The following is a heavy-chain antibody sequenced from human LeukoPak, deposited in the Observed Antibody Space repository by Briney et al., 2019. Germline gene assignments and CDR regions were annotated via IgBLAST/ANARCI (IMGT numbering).Heavy chain of an antibody. V-gene: IGHV4-34*01. CDR3: ARSAAYYYDSSGYYFPQTVDY. CDR1: GVSFSGYY. D-gene: IGHD3-22*01. Sequence: SETLSLTCAVYGVSFSGYYWSWIRQPPGKGLEWIGEINHSGSTNYNPSLKSRVTISVDTSKNQFSLKLSSVTAADTAVYYCARSAAYYYDSSGYYFPQTVDYWGQGTLVTVSS. J-gene: IGHJ4*02. CDR2: INHSGST.